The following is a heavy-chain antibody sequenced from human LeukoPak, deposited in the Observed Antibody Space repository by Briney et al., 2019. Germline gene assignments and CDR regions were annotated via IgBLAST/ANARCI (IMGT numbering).Heavy chain of an antibody. Sequence: GGSLRLSCAASGFTFSSYEMNWVRQAPGKGLEWVSYISSSGSTIYYADSVKGRFTISRDNAKNSLYLQMNSLRAEDTAVYYCARDDSRYGMDVWGQGTKVTVSS. CDR2: ISSSGSTI. J-gene: IGHJ6*02. V-gene: IGHV3-48*03. CDR3: ARDDSRYGMDV. CDR1: GFTFSSYE. D-gene: IGHD3-22*01.